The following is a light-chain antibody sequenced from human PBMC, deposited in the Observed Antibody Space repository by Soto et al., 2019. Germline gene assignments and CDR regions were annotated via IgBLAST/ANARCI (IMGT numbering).Light chain of an antibody. CDR2: DVG. Sequence: QSALTQPASVSGSPGQSITIACTGTSSDIGGYNFVSWYQQHPGKAPKLLIDDVGNRPPGVSNRFSGSKSGNTASLTISGLQAEDEAHYYCNSYRTVSAYVFGTGTKLTVL. CDR1: SSDIGGYNF. V-gene: IGLV2-14*01. CDR3: NSYRTVSAYV. J-gene: IGLJ1*01.